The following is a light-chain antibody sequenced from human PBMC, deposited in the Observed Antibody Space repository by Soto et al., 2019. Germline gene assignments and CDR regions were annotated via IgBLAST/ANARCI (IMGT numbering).Light chain of an antibody. CDR2: KAS. CDR3: QQYNSDSRT. V-gene: IGKV1-5*03. CDR1: QSISAW. J-gene: IGKJ1*01. Sequence: DIQMTQSPSTLSTSVGDRVTITCRASQSISAWWAWYQQKPGKAPKLLIYKASSLESGVPSRFSGSGSGTEFPLTISSLQPDDFATYYCQQYNSDSRTFGQGAKVEIK.